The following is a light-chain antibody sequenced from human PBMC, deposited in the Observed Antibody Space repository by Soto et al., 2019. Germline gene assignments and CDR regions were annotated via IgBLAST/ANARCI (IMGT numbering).Light chain of an antibody. CDR3: QQPFSPPYS. J-gene: IGKJ2*01. CDR1: QSISNS. V-gene: IGKV1-39*01. CDR2: VAS. Sequence: DIQMTQSLSSLSASVGDSVTITCRASQSISNSLTWYQQKPGKAPKFLIYVASTLQRGVPSRFTGSGSGTDFTLTISSLQPEDFATYYCQQPFSPPYSFRQGTKLEIK.